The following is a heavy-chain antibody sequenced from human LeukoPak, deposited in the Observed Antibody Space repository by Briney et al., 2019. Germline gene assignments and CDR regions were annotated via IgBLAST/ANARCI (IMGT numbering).Heavy chain of an antibody. Sequence: GGSLRLSCAASGFAFSNFAMHWVRQAPGKGLEWVAVVSYEGTIKYYADSAKGRFSISRDNSANIISLQMNNLTTEDTAAYYCAREKFDSWGQGTLVAVSP. CDR2: VSYEGTIK. V-gene: IGHV3-30*14. CDR3: AREKFDS. J-gene: IGHJ5*01. CDR1: GFAFSNFA.